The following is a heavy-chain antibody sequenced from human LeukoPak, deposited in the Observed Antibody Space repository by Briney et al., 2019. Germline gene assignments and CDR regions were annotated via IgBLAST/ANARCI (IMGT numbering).Heavy chain of an antibody. CDR3: TKVTDWRTGFDY. D-gene: IGHD3-9*01. CDR1: GFTFDGYG. Sequence: GGSLRLSCAASGFTFDGYGMYWVRQAPGKGLEWVSGITWNSEDMAYADSVKGRFTISRDNAKNCLYLQMNSLRVEDTALYYCTKVTDWRTGFDYWGQGTLVTVSS. J-gene: IGHJ4*02. CDR2: ITWNSEDM. V-gene: IGHV3-9*01.